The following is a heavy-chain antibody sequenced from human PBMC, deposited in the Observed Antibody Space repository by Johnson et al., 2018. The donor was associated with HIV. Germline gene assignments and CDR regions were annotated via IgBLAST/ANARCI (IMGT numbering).Heavy chain of an antibody. CDR1: GFTFSSYA. V-gene: IGHV3-23*04. CDR3: TTDGQDYYDSSGADAFDI. J-gene: IGHJ3*02. CDR2: ISGSGGST. Sequence: VQLVESGGGLVQPGGSLRLSCAASGFTFSSYAMSWVRQAPGKGLEWVSAISGSGGSTYYADSVKGRFIISRDNSKNTLYLQMNSLKTEDTAVYYCTTDGQDYYDSSGADAFDIWGQGTMVTVSS. D-gene: IGHD3-22*01.